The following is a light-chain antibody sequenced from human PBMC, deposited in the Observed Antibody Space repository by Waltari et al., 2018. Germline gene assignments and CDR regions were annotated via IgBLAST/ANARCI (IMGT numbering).Light chain of an antibody. J-gene: IGKJ2*01. CDR1: KSLLHSNGYNY. V-gene: IGKV2-28*01. CDR3: MQALQTPMYT. CDR2: LGS. Sequence: DIVMTQSPLSLPVTPGEPVSIPCRSSKSLLHSNGYNYLDWYLQKPGQSPQLLIYLGSNRASGVPDRFSGSGSGTDFTLKISRVEAEDVGVYYCMQALQTPMYTFGQGTKLEIK.